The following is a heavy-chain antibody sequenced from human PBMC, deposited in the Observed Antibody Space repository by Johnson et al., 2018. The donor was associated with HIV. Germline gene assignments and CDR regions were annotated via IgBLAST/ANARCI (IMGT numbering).Heavy chain of an antibody. CDR2: ISYDGNNK. J-gene: IGHJ3*02. Sequence: VQLVESGGGVVQPGRSLRLSCEASGFTFSSYDMHWVRQAPGKGLEWVAVISYDGNNKYYADSVKGRFTISRDNSKNTLYLQMNSLRAEDTAVYYCAREAYCSGGSCYDAFDIWGQGTMVTVSS. CDR3: AREAYCSGGSCYDAFDI. D-gene: IGHD2-15*01. V-gene: IGHV3-30*14. CDR1: GFTFSSYD.